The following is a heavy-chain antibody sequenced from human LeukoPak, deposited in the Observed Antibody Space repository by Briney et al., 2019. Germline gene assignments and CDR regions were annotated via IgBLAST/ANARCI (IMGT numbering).Heavy chain of an antibody. CDR2: ISGSGGST. J-gene: IGHJ5*02. Sequence: GGSLRLSCAASGFTFSSYAMSWVRQAPGKGLEWVSAISGSGGSTYYADSVKGRFTISRDNSKNTLYLQMNSLRAEDTTVYYCAKGLMSGYYDILTGLAWGQGTLVTVSS. CDR3: AKGLMSGYYDILTGLA. D-gene: IGHD3-9*01. V-gene: IGHV3-23*01. CDR1: GFTFSSYA.